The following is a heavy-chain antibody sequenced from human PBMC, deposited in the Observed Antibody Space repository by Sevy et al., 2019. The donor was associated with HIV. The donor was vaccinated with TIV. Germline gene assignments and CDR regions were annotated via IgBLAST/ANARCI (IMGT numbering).Heavy chain of an antibody. J-gene: IGHJ6*02. V-gene: IGHV4-61*01. CDR3: ARVGGLTDYGMDV. Sequence: SETLSLTCTVSGGSVSSDTYYWSWIRQPPGKGLECIGYIYYSGTTNYNPSLKSRVTISVDTSKNQFSLKLTSVTAADTALYYCARVGGLTDYGMDVWGQGTTVIVSS. CDR1: GGSVSSDTYY. CDR2: IYYSGTT. D-gene: IGHD1-26*01.